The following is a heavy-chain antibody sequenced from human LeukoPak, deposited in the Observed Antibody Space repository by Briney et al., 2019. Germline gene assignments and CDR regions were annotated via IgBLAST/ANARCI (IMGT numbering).Heavy chain of an antibody. Sequence: SETLSLTCTVSGGSISTYYWNWIRQPPGKGLEWIGYIYYSGSTNYNPSLKSRVTISVDTSKNQFSLKLSSVTAADTAVYYCARVNYGDYPSHFDYWGQGTLVTVSS. CDR2: IYYSGST. CDR1: GGSISTYY. V-gene: IGHV4-59*01. J-gene: IGHJ4*02. D-gene: IGHD4-17*01. CDR3: ARVNYGDYPSHFDY.